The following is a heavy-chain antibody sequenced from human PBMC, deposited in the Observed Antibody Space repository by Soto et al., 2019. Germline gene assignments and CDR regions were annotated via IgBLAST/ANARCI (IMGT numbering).Heavy chain of an antibody. CDR1: GFTLSSYA. J-gene: IGHJ4*02. D-gene: IGHD6-13*01. V-gene: IGHV3-23*01. Sequence: GGSLRLSCAASGFTLSSYAMSWVRQAPGKGLEWVSAISGSGGSTYYADSVKGRFTISRDNSKNTLYLQMNSLRAEDTAVYYCAKDSSADSSWPIDYWGQGTLVTVSS. CDR2: ISGSGGST. CDR3: AKDSSADSSWPIDY.